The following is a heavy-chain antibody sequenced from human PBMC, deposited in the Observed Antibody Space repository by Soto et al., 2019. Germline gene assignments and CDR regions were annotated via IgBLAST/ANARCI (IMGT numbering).Heavy chain of an antibody. CDR3: ARHYGSGSYSDY. CDR2: IFPGDSDT. Sequence: GESLKISCKGSGFRFTSYWIGWVRQMPGKGLEWMGIIFPGDSDTRYSPSFEGQVTISADKSTGTAYLQWSSLKASDSAMYYCARHYGSGSYSDYWGQGTTVTVSS. D-gene: IGHD3-10*01. CDR1: GFRFTSYW. V-gene: IGHV5-51*01. J-gene: IGHJ4*03.